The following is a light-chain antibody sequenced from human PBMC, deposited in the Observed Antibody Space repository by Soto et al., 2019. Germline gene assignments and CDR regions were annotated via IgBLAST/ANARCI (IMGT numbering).Light chain of an antibody. CDR3: QQRSNWPWT. Sequence: EIVLTQSPGTLSLSPGERATLSCWSSQSFSSSYLAWYQQKPGQAPRLLIYGASTRATGIPARFSGSGSGTEFTLTITSLQSEDFAVYYCQQRSNWPWTFGQGTKVDI. J-gene: IGKJ1*01. V-gene: IGKV3D-20*02. CDR1: QSFSSSY. CDR2: GAS.